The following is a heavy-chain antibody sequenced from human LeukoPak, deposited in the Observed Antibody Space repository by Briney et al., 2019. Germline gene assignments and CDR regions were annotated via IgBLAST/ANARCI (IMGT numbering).Heavy chain of an antibody. CDR2: IDRSRSYI. CDR1: GFTFSSYS. J-gene: IGHJ3*02. Sequence: GGSLRLSCAASGFTFSSYSMNWVRQAPGKGLEWVSCIDRSRSYIYYADSVKGRFTISRDNAKNSLYLQMNSLRAEDTAVYYCAREPEITMIVVAPEDAFDIWGQGTMVTVSS. V-gene: IGHV3-21*01. CDR3: AREPEITMIVVAPEDAFDI. D-gene: IGHD3-22*01.